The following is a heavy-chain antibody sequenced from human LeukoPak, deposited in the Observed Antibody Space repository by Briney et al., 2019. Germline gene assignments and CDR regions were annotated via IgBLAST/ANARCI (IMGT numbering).Heavy chain of an antibody. V-gene: IGHV3-74*01. CDR1: GFSFSTTW. J-gene: IGHJ3*01. CDR2: INSDGSST. D-gene: IGHD6-19*01. Sequence: GVSLRLSCAASGFSFSTTWMHWVRHVPGKGLVWISRINSDGSSTIYADSVKGRFTISRDNAKNMLYLQMNSLRAEDTAVYYCARDARQWLGDTFDVWGQGTMVTVSS. CDR3: ARDARQWLGDTFDV.